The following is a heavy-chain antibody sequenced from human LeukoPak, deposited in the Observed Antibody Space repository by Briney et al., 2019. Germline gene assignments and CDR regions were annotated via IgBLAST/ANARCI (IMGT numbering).Heavy chain of an antibody. CDR3: ARDGNDFWSRNAFDI. D-gene: IGHD3-3*01. Sequence: SVKVSCNASGGTFSSYAISWVRQAPGQGLEWMGGIIPIFGTANYAQKFQGRVTISADESTSTAYMELSSLRSEDTAVYYCARDGNDFWSRNAFDIWGQGTMVTVSS. CDR2: IIPIFGTA. CDR1: GGTFSSYA. V-gene: IGHV1-69*13. J-gene: IGHJ3*02.